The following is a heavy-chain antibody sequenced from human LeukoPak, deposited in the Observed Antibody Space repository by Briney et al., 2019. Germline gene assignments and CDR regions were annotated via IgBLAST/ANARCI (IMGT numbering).Heavy chain of an antibody. CDR3: AKSPVSSCRGSFCYPFDY. CDR2: ISYDGSNK. D-gene: IGHD2-15*01. Sequence: GGSLRLSCAASGFTFSSYAMHWVRQAPGKGLEWVAVISYDGSNKYYADSVKGRFTISRDNSKNTLYLQMNSLRAEDTAVYFCAKSPVSSCRGSFCYPFDYWGQGNLVTVSS. CDR1: GFTFSSYA. J-gene: IGHJ4*02. V-gene: IGHV3-30*04.